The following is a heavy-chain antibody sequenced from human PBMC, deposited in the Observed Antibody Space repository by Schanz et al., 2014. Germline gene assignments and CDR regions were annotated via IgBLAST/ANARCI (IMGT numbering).Heavy chain of an antibody. V-gene: IGHV3-48*04. J-gene: IGHJ6*02. CDR1: GFTFSSYS. D-gene: IGHD3-22*01. Sequence: EVQLVESGGGLVQPGGSLRLSCAASGFTFSSYSMNWVRQAPGKGLEWVSYISSSSSTIYYADSVKGRFTISRDNAKNSLYLQMNSLRAEDTAVYYCAKDHFGHYDSSGCSDCYYYGMDVWGQGTTVTVSS. CDR2: ISSSSSTI. CDR3: AKDHFGHYDSSGCSDCYYYGMDV.